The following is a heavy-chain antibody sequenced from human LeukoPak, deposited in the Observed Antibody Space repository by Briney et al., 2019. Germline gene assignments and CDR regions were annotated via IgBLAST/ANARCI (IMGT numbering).Heavy chain of an antibody. CDR2: IYYSGST. CDR3: ARGSMITFGGVIPHWFDP. D-gene: IGHD3-16*02. V-gene: IGHV4-30-4*02. Sequence: SETLSLTCTVSGGSISSGDYYWSWIRQPPGKGLEWFGYIYYSGSTYYNPSLKSRVTISVDTSKNQFSLKLSSVTAADTAVYYCARGSMITFGGVIPHWFDPWGQGTLVSVSS. CDR1: GGSISSGDYY. J-gene: IGHJ5*02.